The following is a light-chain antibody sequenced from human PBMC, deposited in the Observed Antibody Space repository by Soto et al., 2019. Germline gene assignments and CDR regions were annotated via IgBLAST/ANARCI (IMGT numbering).Light chain of an antibody. CDR2: GAS. J-gene: IGKJ1*01. CDR3: QQYGSSPRK. CDR1: QSISSSY. V-gene: IGKV3-20*01. Sequence: EIVLTQSPGTLSLSPGERATLSCRASQSISSSYLAWYHQRPGQAPRLLIYGASSRATGITDRFSGSGSGTDFTLTISRLEPEDFAVYFCQQYGSSPRKFGQGTKVEVK.